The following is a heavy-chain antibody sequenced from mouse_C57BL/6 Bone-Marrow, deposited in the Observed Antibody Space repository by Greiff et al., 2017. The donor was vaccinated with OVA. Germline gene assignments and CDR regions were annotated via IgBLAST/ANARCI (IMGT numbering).Heavy chain of an antibody. CDR3: ARNGNIDY. V-gene: IGHV1-81*01. CDR2: IFPGSGST. CDR1: GYTFTSYG. Sequence: QVHVKQSGAELARPGASVKLSCKASGYTFTSYGISWVKQRTGQGLEWIGWIFPGSGSTYYNEKFKGKATLTVDKSSSTAYMLLSSLTSEDSAVYFCARNGNIDYWGQGTTLTVSS. J-gene: IGHJ2*01. D-gene: IGHD2-1*01.